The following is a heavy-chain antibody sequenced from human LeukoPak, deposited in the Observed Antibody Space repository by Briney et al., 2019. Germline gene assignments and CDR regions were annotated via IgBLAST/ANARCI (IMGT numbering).Heavy chain of an antibody. CDR2: TYYRSKWYN. J-gene: IGHJ2*01. D-gene: IGHD2-15*01. V-gene: IGHV6-1*01. CDR3: ARESGYCSGGSCYWYFDL. CDR1: GDSVSSNSAA. Sequence: SQTLSLTCAISGDSVSSNSAAWNWIRQSPSRGLEWLVRTYYRSKWYNDYAVSVKSRISIDPDTSKNQFSLQLNSVTPEDTAVYYCARESGYCSGGSCYWYFDLWGRGTLVTVSS.